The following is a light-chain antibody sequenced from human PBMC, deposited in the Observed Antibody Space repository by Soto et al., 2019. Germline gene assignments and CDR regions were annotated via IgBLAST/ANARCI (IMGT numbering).Light chain of an antibody. Sequence: QSALTQPASVSGSPGQSITIPCTGTISDVGGYIHVSWYQQHPGKAPKLIIYDVTNRPSGVSNRFSGSKSANTASLTISGLQAEDEADYYSSSYTGSGSLLFGGGTKLTVL. J-gene: IGLJ2*01. CDR1: ISDVGGYIH. CDR3: SSYTGSGSLL. V-gene: IGLV2-14*03. CDR2: DVT.